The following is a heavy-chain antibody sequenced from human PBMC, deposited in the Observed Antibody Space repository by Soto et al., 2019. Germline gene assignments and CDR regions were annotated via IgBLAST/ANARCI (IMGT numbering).Heavy chain of an antibody. CDR2: TLYSGSP. CDR1: GGSVGTGAYY. J-gene: IGHJ3*02. CDR3: ARHDYYHRTFDI. V-gene: IGHV4-61*08. D-gene: IGHD3-9*01. Sequence: SETLSLTCRVSGGSVGTGAYYWSWIRQPPGKGLEWIGYTLYSGSPNYNPSLQSLQSRVTISVDTSRNQFSLRLASVTAADTALYYCARHDYYHRTFDIWGQGTLVTVSS.